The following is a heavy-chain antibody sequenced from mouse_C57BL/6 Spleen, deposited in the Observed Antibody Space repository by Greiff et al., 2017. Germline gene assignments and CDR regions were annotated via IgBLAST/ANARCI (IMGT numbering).Heavy chain of an antibody. CDR3: AREFLSY. V-gene: IGHV5-17*01. CDR1: GFTFSDYG. CDR2: ISSGSSTI. Sequence: EVNLVESGGGLVKPGGSLKLSCAASGFTFSDYGMHWVRQAPEKGLEWVAYISSGSSTIYYADTVKGRFTISRDNAKNTLFLQMTSLRSEDTAMYYCAREFLSYWGQGTLVTVSA. J-gene: IGHJ3*01.